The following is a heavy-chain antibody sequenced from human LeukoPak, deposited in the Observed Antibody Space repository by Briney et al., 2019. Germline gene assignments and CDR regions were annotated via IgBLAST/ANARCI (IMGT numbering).Heavy chain of an antibody. CDR2: IKQDGSEK. CDR3: ASWTSGIAVATPRNY. CDR1: GFTFSSYW. J-gene: IGHJ4*02. Sequence: GGSLRLSCAASGFTFSSYWMSWVRQAPGKGLEWVANIKQDGSEKYYVDSVKGRFTISRDNAKNSLYLQMNSLRAEDAAVYYCASWTSGIAVATPRNYWGQGTLVTVSS. D-gene: IGHD6-19*01. V-gene: IGHV3-7*01.